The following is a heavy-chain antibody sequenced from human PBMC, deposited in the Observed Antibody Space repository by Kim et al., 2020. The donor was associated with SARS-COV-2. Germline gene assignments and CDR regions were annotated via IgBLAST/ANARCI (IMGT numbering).Heavy chain of an antibody. D-gene: IGHD6-6*01. J-gene: IGHJ4*02. CDR2: INHSGST. CDR3: ARAVSSSSSVGKYYFDY. CDR1: GGSFSGYY. Sequence: SETLSLTCAVYGGSFSGYYWSWIRQPPGKGLEWIGEINHSGSTNYNPSLKSRVTISVDTSKNQFSLKLSSVTAADTAVYYCARAVSSSSSVGKYYFDYWGQGTLVTVSS. V-gene: IGHV4-34*01.